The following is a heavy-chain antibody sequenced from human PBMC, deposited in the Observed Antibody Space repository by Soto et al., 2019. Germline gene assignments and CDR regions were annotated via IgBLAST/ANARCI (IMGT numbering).Heavy chain of an antibody. V-gene: IGHV2-5*02. J-gene: IGHJ1*01. CDR1: GFSLSTSGVG. Sequence: QITLKESGPTLVKPTQTLTLTCTFSGFSLSTSGVGVGWIRQPPGKALEWLGIIYWDDDKRYSPSLRSRLTTPRDTSKTPVALTRTNMTPVDTAKYYCAHRLSPLPKAESFQHGGRGTLSTAS. CDR3: AHRLSPLPKAESFQH. CDR2: IYWDDDK.